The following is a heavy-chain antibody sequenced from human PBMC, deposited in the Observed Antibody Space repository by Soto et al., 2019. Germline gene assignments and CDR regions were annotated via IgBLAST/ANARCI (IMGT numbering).Heavy chain of an antibody. CDR2: IYYSGST. J-gene: IGHJ3*02. CDR1: GGSIRDNY. CDR3: ARLYGLDAFDI. D-gene: IGHD4-17*01. V-gene: IGHV4-59*01. Sequence: SETLSLTCTVSGGSIRDNYWSWIRQHPGKGLEWIGYIYYSGSTNYNPSLKSRVTISVDTSKNQFSLKLSSVTAADTAVYYCARLYGLDAFDIWGQGTMVTVSS.